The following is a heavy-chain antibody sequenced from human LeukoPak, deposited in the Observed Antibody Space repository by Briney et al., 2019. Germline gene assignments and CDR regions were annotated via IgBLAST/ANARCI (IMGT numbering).Heavy chain of an antibody. CDR3: ARGATAGRFSLRPTGAYYMDV. CDR2: INPNSGGT. V-gene: IGHV1-2*02. CDR1: GYTFTGYY. Sequence: GASVEVSCKASGYTFTGYYMHWVRQAPGQGLEWMGWINPNSGGTNYAQKFQGRVTMTRDTSISTAYMELRSLRFDDTAVYYCARGATAGRFSLRPTGAYYMDVWGKGTTVTVSS. D-gene: IGHD6-13*01. J-gene: IGHJ6*03.